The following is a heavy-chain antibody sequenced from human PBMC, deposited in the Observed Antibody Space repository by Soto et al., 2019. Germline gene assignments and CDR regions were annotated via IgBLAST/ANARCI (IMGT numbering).Heavy chain of an antibody. V-gene: IGHV1-18*04. CDR1: GYMFTTYG. CDR3: ARTGGEMAARPLEY. D-gene: IGHD6-6*01. J-gene: IGHJ4*01. CDR2: ISAYNGNK. Sequence: QVQLVQSGGEVKKPGASVEVSCRTSGYMFTTYGISWVRQAPGQGLEWMAWISAYNGNKKYAQKFQGRVTMTTDTSSSTVSLELLNLTFDQTGTYASARTGGEMAARPLEYWGHGTLVTVSS.